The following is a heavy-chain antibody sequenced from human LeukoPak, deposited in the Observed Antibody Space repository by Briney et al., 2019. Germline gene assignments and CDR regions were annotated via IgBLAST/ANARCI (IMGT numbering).Heavy chain of an antibody. J-gene: IGHJ4*02. V-gene: IGHV5-51*01. CDR1: GSNFTDCW. Sequence: GGARQISGKCSGSNFTDCWIGGVRPLPGKGVDWMGIIYPGDSDTRYHPSFQGQVTISADKSISTAYLQWSSLKASDTAIYYCVRHREVGSPFCPLVYWGQGTHVTVSS. CDR3: VRHREVGSPFCPLVY. CDR2: IYPGDSDT. D-gene: IGHD1-26*01.